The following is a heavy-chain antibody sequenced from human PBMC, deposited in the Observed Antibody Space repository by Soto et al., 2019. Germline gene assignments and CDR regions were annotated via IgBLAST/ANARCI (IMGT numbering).Heavy chain of an antibody. Sequence: SETLSLTCSVSGGFISNYYWTWIRQSPGKGLEWIGYVYNSGSTKYNPSLKSRVSISIDTSKNQFSLKLSSVTAADTAVYYCARGGVVVVSHALDAWGQGTTVTVSS. CDR3: ARGGVVVVSHALDA. D-gene: IGHD2-21*01. J-gene: IGHJ6*02. V-gene: IGHV4-59*01. CDR1: GGFISNYY. CDR2: VYNSGST.